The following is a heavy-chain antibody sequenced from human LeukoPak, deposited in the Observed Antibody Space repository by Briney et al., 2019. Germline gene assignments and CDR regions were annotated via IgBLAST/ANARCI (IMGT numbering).Heavy chain of an antibody. J-gene: IGHJ6*03. CDR3: ARAGDLLLEDYYYYMDV. Sequence: GRSLRLSCVASGFTFSSYGMNWVRQAPGKGLEWVAVIWSDGSIEYYADSVKGRFTISRDNSKNMVYLHMNSLRAEDTAVYYCARAGDLLLEDYYYYMDVWGKGTTVPVSS. CDR2: IWSDGSIE. CDR1: GFTFSSYG. V-gene: IGHV3-33*01. D-gene: IGHD3-10*01.